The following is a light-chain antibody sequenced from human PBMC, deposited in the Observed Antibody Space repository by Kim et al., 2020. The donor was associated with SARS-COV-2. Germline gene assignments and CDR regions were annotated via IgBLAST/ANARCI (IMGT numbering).Light chain of an antibody. Sequence: LSPGDRATLSCRASQSVSINYLAWYQQKPGQTPRLLIYGASSRATGIPDRFSGSGSGTDFTLTISRLEPEDFAVYYCQQYGSSPRFGGGTKVDIK. J-gene: IGKJ4*01. V-gene: IGKV3-20*01. CDR2: GAS. CDR3: QQYGSSPR. CDR1: QSVSINY.